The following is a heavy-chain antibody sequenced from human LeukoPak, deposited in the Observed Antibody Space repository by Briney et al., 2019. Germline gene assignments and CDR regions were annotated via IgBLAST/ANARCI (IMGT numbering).Heavy chain of an antibody. Sequence: GGSLRLSCAASGFTFSSYSMNWVRQAPGKGLEWVGRIKSIVNGGTTDYAGPVKGRFTISRDDSKNSLYLQMNSLKTEDTGVYYCTKDLPFTSGGVIIYWGQGTLVTVSS. D-gene: IGHD3-16*02. CDR1: GFTFSSYS. CDR3: TKDLPFTSGGVIIY. CDR2: IKSIVNGGTT. J-gene: IGHJ4*02. V-gene: IGHV3-15*01.